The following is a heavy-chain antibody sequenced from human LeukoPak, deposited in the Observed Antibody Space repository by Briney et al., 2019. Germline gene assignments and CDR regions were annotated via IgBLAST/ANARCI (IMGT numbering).Heavy chain of an antibody. CDR3: ARVKTGPPRVVRGVFFAY. Sequence: SETLSLTCAVYGGSFSGYYWSWIRQPPGKGLEWIGEINHSGSTYYNPSLKSRVTISVDTSKNQFSLKLSSVTAADTAVYYCARVKTGPPRVVRGVFFAYWGEGPLVPVSS. D-gene: IGHD3-10*02. J-gene: IGHJ4*02. CDR2: INHSGST. CDR1: GGSFSGYY. V-gene: IGHV4-34*01.